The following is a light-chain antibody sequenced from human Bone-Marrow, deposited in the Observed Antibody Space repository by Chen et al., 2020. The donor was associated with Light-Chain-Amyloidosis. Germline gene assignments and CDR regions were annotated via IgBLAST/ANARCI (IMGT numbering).Light chain of an antibody. CDR1: SSDVGAYNY. J-gene: IGLJ1*01. V-gene: IGLV2-11*01. Sequence: QSALTQPRSVSGSPGQSVTISCTGTSSDVGAYNYVSWYQQYPGKAPILIIYDIRGRPSGVPDRVSCSKSGNTASLTISGLQAEDEADYYCCSYAGSYTRVFGTGTKVTVL. CDR3: CSYAGSYTRV. CDR2: DIR.